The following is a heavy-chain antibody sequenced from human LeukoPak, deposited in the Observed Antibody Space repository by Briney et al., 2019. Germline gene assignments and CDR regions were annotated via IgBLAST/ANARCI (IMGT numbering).Heavy chain of an antibody. D-gene: IGHD2-15*01. CDR2: VNHSGGT. V-gene: IGHV4-34*01. J-gene: IGHJ4*02. CDR3: ARSTDRSVAAPTS. Sequence: TSETLSLTCDVSGGPFRAFYWSWIRQPPGKGLEWIGEVNHSGGTNYSPSLKSRVTISVDTSKNQFSLKLSSVTAADTAVYYCARSTDRSVAAPTSWGQGTLVTVSS. CDR1: GGPFRAFY.